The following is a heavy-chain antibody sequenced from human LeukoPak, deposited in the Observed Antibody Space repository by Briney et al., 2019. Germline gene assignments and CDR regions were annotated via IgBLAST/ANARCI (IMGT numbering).Heavy chain of an antibody. D-gene: IGHD2-2*01. J-gene: IGHJ6*02. Sequence: SETLSLTCTVSGGSISSYYWSWIRQPPGKGLEWIGYIYYSGSTNYNPSLKSRVTISVDTSKNQFSLKLSSVTAADTAVYYCARVSEVPAAPYGYYGMDVWGQGTTVTVSS. CDR2: IYYSGST. CDR3: ARVSEVPAAPYGYYGMDV. CDR1: GGSISSYY. V-gene: IGHV4-59*01.